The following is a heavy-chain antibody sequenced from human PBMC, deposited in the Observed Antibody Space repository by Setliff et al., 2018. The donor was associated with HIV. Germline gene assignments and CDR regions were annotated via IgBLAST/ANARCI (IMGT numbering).Heavy chain of an antibody. Sequence: GASVKVSCKASGYTFSSHSIHWVRQAPGQGLEWMGWINAGNGNTKYSQKFQRRSTITRDTSASTVFMELSSLTSEDTAVYYCARDGCDGNKCYLYNWSDPWGQGTLVTVSS. CDR3: ARDGCDGNKCYLYNWSDP. CDR1: GYTFSSHS. D-gene: IGHD2-15*01. V-gene: IGHV1-3*01. J-gene: IGHJ5*02. CDR2: INAGNGNT.